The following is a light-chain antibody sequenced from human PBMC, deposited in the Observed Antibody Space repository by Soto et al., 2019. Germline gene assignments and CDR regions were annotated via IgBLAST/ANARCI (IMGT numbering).Light chain of an antibody. CDR2: ATS. V-gene: IGKV1-39*01. J-gene: IGKJ4*01. Sequence: DIQMTQSPSSLSASVGDSVTITCRTSQSITTLLNWYQIKPGKAPNLLIYATSTLRSGVPSRFRGAGSGTEFSLTISALQPEDFASYLCQQSSHIPLTFGGGTKVEIK. CDR1: QSITTL. CDR3: QQSSHIPLT.